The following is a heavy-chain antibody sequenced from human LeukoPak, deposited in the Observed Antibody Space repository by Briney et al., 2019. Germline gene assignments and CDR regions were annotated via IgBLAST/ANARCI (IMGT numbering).Heavy chain of an antibody. CDR2: ISSSSSTI. CDR3: AGLSRRSADY. CDR1: GFTFSSYA. Sequence: PGGSLRLSCAASGFTFSSYAMSWVRQAPGKGLEWVSYISSSSSTIYYADSVKGRFTISRDNAKNSLYLQMNSLRAEDTAVYYCAGLSRRSADYWGQGTLVTVSS. D-gene: IGHD2-2*01. V-gene: IGHV3-48*01. J-gene: IGHJ4*02.